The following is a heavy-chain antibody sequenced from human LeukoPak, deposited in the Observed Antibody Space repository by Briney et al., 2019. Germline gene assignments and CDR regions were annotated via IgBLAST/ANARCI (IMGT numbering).Heavy chain of an antibody. V-gene: IGHV1-18*04. CDR3: ARDFGYGDYMGFFDY. CDR2: ISAYNGNT. CDR1: GYTFTSYS. Sequence: ASVKVSCKASGYTFTSYSISWVRQAPGQGLEWMGWISAYNGNTNYAQKLQGRVTMTTDTSTSTAYMELRSLRSDDTAVYYCARDFGYGDYMGFFDYWGQGTLVTVSS. J-gene: IGHJ4*02. D-gene: IGHD4-17*01.